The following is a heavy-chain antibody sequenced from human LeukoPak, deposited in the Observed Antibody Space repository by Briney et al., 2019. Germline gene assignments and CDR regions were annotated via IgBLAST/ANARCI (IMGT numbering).Heavy chain of an antibody. V-gene: IGHV3-30*02. J-gene: IGHJ4*02. D-gene: IGHD1-26*01. CDR3: AKPWQLTAENELDY. Sequence: GGSLRLSCTASGFMFSSYGMHWVRQAPGKGLDWMAYIQHDGSEQFYADSVKGRFTISRDNSKNTLYLQMNSLRAEDTAVYYCAKPWQLTAENELDYWGQGTLVTVSS. CDR1: GFMFSSYG. CDR2: IQHDGSEQ.